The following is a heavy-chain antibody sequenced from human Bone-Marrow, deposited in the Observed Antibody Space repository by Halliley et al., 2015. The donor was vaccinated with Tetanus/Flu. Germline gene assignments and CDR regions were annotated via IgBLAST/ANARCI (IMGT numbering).Heavy chain of an antibody. Sequence: EWIGYIHYGGTPNYNPSLKSRVSMSLDTSKSQFSLKLNSVTAADTAIYYCAGGYSYGSVYWGRGTLVTVSS. CDR2: IHYGGTP. J-gene: IGHJ4*02. V-gene: IGHV4-59*09. CDR3: AGGYSYGSVY. D-gene: IGHD5-18*01.